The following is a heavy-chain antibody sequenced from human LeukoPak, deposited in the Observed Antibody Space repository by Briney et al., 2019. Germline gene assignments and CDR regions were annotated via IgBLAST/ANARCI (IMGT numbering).Heavy chain of an antibody. CDR3: ASGGLLWFGELYP. V-gene: IGHV3-48*03. Sequence: GGSLRLSCAASGFTFSSYEMNWVRQAPGKGLEWVSYISSSGSTIYYADSVKGRFTISRDNAKNSLCLQMNSLRAEDTAVYYCASGGLLWFGELYPWGQGTLVTVSS. J-gene: IGHJ5*02. CDR1: GFTFSSYE. CDR2: ISSSGSTI. D-gene: IGHD3-10*01.